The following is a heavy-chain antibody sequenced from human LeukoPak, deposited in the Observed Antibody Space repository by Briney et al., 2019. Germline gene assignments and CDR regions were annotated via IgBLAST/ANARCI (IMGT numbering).Heavy chain of an antibody. CDR1: GDTFSSYA. CDR2: IIPIFGTA. V-gene: IGHV1-69*05. CDR3: ARENGAYCGGDCPIDY. D-gene: IGHD2-21*02. Sequence: SVKVSCKASGDTFSSYAISWVRQAPGQGLEWMGRIIPIFGTANYAQKFQGRVTITTDESTSTAYMELSSLRSEDTAVYYCARENGAYCGGDCPIDYWGQGTLVTVSS. J-gene: IGHJ4*02.